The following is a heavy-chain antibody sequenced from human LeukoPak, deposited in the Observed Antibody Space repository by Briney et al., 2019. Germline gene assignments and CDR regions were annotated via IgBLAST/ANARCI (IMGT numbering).Heavy chain of an antibody. CDR2: IIPLFGTP. V-gene: IGHV1-69*06. Sequence: GASVKVSCKASGGTFSSYTISWVRQAPGQGLEWMGGIIPLFGTPDYAQKFQDRLTITADKSTSTAYMELSSLRSEDTAVYYCARGQMSGSYFFDYWGQGTLVTVSS. CDR1: GGTFSSYT. D-gene: IGHD1-26*01. J-gene: IGHJ4*02. CDR3: ARGQMSGSYFFDY.